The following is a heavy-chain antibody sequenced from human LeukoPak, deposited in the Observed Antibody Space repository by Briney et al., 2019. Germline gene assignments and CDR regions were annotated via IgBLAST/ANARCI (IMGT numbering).Heavy chain of an antibody. CDR3: ARRYSSGRFDY. J-gene: IGHJ4*02. CDR2: MNPNNGNT. V-gene: IGHV1-8*01. CDR1: GYTLTSQD. D-gene: IGHD6-19*01. Sequence: GASVKVSCKASGYTLTSQDINWVRQATGQGLEWMGWMNPNNGNTAYAQKFQGGVTMTRNTSINTAHMELSSLRSEDTAVYYCARRYSSGRFDYWGQGTLVTVSS.